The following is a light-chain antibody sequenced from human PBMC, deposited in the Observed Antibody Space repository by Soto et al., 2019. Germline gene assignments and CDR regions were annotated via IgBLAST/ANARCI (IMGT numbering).Light chain of an antibody. J-gene: IGKJ1*01. CDR3: QQYNSSPWT. V-gene: IGKV1-27*01. CDR1: QSISNC. Sequence: DIQMTQSPSSLSASVGDRVTITCRASQSISNCLVWYQQKPGKAPKLLIHAASTLQSGVPSRFSGSGSGTDFTLTITSLQPEDVATYYCQQYNSSPWTFGQGTKVEIK. CDR2: AAS.